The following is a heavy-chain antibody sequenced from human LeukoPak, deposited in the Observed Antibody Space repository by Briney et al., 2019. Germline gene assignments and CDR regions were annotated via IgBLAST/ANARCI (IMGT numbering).Heavy chain of an antibody. CDR1: RYTSTGYY. D-gene: IGHD6-6*01. CDR3: ARRTPRSRQLDSSDY. J-gene: IGHJ4*02. CDR2: INPNSGGT. V-gene: IGHV1-2*02. Sequence: ASVKVSCKASRYTSTGYYMHWVRQASGQGLEWMGWINPNSGGTNYAQKFQGRVTMTRDTSISTAYMELSRLRSDDTAVYYCARRTPRSRQLDSSDYWGQGTLVTVSS.